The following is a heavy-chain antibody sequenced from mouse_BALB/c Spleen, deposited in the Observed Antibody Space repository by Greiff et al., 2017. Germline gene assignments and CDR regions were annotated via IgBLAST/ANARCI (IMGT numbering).Heavy chain of an antibody. CDR3: AKVYYYGSSNWYFDV. CDR1: GYTFTSYW. Sequence: VQLQQSGAELMKPGASVKISCKASGYTFTSYWMQWVKQRPGQGLEWIGAIYPGDGDTRYTQKFKGKATLTADKSSSTAYMQLSSLASEDSAVYYCAKVYYYGSSNWYFDVWGAGTTVTVSS. CDR2: IYPGDGDT. V-gene: IGHV1-87*01. D-gene: IGHD1-1*01. J-gene: IGHJ1*01.